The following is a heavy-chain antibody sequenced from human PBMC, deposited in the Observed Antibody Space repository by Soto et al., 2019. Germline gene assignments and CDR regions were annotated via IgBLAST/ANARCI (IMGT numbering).Heavy chain of an antibody. V-gene: IGHV4-30-4*01. CDR1: GDSITNSDYY. Sequence: SETLSLTCTVSGDSITNSDYYWNWIRQSPGKGLEWIASIDYSGNTYYNPSLKSRVVISADTSKNLFSLKLRSVTAADTALYFCARDGPSYYGFDVWCQGPTVTVSS. J-gene: IGHJ6*02. CDR2: IDYSGNT. CDR3: ARDGPSYYGFDV.